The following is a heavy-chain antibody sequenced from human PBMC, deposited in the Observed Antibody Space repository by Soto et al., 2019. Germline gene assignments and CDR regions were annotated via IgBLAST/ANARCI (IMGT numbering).Heavy chain of an antibody. CDR1: GFTFSSYG. CDR2: IWYDGSNK. CDR3: ARDPYCSGGSFYSEEPFDY. J-gene: IGHJ4*02. D-gene: IGHD2-15*01. V-gene: IGHV3-33*01. Sequence: GGSLRLSCAASGFTFSSYGMHWVRQAPGKGLEWVAVIWYDGSNKYSADFVKGRFTISRDNSKDRLFLQMNMLGAEGTAMYYCARDPYCSGGSFYSEEPFDYWGQGTLVTVSS.